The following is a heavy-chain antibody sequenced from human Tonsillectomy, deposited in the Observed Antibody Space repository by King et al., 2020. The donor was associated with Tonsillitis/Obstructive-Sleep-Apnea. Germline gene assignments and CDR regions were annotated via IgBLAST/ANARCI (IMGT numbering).Heavy chain of an antibody. D-gene: IGHD3-22*01. CDR2: IISRSDGGTT. CDR1: EFTLSNAW. Sequence: VQLVESGGGLVKPGGSLRLSCAASEFTLSNAWMNWVRQAPGKGLEWVGRIISRSDGGTTDYAAPVKGRFTVSSDDTENMVYLQMNSLRPEDTGVYYCTTDQGDSSGFYHFDYWGRGTLVTVSP. CDR3: TTDQGDSSGFYHFDY. J-gene: IGHJ4*02. V-gene: IGHV3-15*01.